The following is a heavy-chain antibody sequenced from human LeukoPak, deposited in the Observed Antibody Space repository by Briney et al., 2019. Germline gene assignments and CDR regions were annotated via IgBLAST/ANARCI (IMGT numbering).Heavy chain of an antibody. D-gene: IGHD3-3*01. Sequence: ASVKVSCKASGYTFTSYDINWVRQATGQGLEWMGWMNPNSGNTGYAQKFQGRVTLTRNISISTAYMELSSLRSEDTAMYYCARGHYDFWSGYYRPFDYWGQGTLVTVSS. CDR2: MNPNSGNT. CDR3: ARGHYDFWSGYYRPFDY. CDR1: GYTFTSYD. V-gene: IGHV1-8*01. J-gene: IGHJ4*02.